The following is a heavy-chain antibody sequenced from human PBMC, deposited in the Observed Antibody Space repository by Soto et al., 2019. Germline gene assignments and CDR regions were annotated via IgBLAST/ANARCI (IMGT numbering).Heavy chain of an antibody. CDR1: GGSISSGGYY. D-gene: IGHD2-15*01. CDR2: IYYSGST. J-gene: IGHJ6*02. Sequence: QVQLQESGPGLVKPSQTLSLTCTVSGGSISSGGYYWSWIRQHPGKGLEWIGYIYYSGSTYYNPSLKGRVTTSVDTSKNQFSLKLSSVTAADTAVYYCARVVRGFYYYYGMDVWGQGTTVTVSS. V-gene: IGHV4-31*03. CDR3: ARVVRGFYYYYGMDV.